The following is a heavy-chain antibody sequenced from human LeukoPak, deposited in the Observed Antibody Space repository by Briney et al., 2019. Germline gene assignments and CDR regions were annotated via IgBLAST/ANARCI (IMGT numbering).Heavy chain of an antibody. CDR2: IYTSGST. CDR3: ASAAVRGYYDSSGRGAFDI. Sequence: SETLSLTCTVSGGSINSASYCWSWIRQPAGKGLEWIGRIYTSGSTNYNPCVKTRVTIALDTSKNPFSLKLSSVTAADTAVYYCASAAVRGYYDSSGRGAFDIWGQGTMVTVSS. V-gene: IGHV4-61*02. D-gene: IGHD3-22*01. CDR1: GGSINSASYC. J-gene: IGHJ3*02.